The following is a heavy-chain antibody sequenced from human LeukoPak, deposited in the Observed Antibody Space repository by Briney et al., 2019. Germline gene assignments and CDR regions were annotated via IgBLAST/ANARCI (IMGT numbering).Heavy chain of an antibody. CDR2: ISYDGSNK. CDR3: AKGASSGYPRPYGMDV. V-gene: IGHV3-30*18. J-gene: IGHJ6*02. Sequence: PGGSLRLSCAASGFTLSSYGMHWVRQAPGKGLEWVAVISYDGSNKYYADSVKGRFTISRDNSKNTLYLQMNSLRAEDTAVYYCAKGASSGYPRPYGMDVWGQGTTVTVSS. D-gene: IGHD3-22*01. CDR1: GFTLSSYG.